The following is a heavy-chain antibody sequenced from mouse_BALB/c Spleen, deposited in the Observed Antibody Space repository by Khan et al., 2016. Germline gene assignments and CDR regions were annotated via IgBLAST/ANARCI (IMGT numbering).Heavy chain of an antibody. CDR1: GYTFSSYW. D-gene: IGHD2-2*01. CDR2: RLPGSGST. J-gene: IGHJ3*01. V-gene: IGHV1-9*01. CDR3: VRRSRNGYDGWVAS. Sequence: QVQLQQSGAELMKPGASVKISCKAPGYTFSSYWKEWVKQRPGHGLEWIGERLPGSGSTNDNEKFKGKATFTADTSSNTAYMQLSSLPSEDSALYYWVRRSRNGYDGWVASWGQGTLVTVSA.